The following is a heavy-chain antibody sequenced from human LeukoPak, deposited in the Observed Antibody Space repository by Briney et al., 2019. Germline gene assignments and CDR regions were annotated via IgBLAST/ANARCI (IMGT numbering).Heavy chain of an antibody. J-gene: IGHJ5*02. D-gene: IGHD3-22*01. CDR3: ARATANYYDSSGYGP. V-gene: IGHV1-18*01. Sequence: ASVKVSCKASGYTFSNYGITWVRQAPGQGLECMGWISAYNGNTKYAQNLQGRVTMTTDTSTSTAYMELRSLRSDDTAVYYCARATANYYDSSGYGPWGQGTLVTVSS. CDR1: GYTFSNYG. CDR2: ISAYNGNT.